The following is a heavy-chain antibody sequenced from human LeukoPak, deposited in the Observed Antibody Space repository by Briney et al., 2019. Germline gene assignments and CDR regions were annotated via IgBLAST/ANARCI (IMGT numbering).Heavy chain of an antibody. CDR1: GGSFSGYY. D-gene: IGHD6-19*01. V-gene: IGHV4-34*01. Sequence: SETLSLTSAVYGGSFSGYYWSWIRQPPGKGLEWIGSIYYSGSTYHNPSLKSRVTISVDTSKNQFSLKLSSVTAADTAVYYCARTYSSGWSNFDYWGQGTLVTVSS. CDR3: ARTYSSGWSNFDY. CDR2: IYYSGST. J-gene: IGHJ4*02.